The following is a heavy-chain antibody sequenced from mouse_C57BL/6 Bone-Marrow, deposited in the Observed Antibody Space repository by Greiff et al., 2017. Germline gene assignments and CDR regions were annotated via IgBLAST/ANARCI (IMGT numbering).Heavy chain of an antibody. V-gene: IGHV1-11*01. J-gene: IGHJ1*03. CDR1: GYTFTDHI. CDR3: GAPKFSTTVVAHFDV. CDR2: IYPVSGET. Sequence: QVQLLQSGAELASPGASVTLSCKASGYTFTDHIMNWVKKRPGPGLEWLGRIYPVSGETYYNQQFMGKATLSVDRSSRTVYMVWNSLTSEDPADYYGGAPKFSTTVVAHFDVWGTGTTVTVSA. D-gene: IGHD1-1*01.